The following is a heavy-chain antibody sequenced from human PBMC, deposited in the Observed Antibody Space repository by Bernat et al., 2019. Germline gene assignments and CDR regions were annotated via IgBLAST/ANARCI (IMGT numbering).Heavy chain of an antibody. CDR3: AKDQLTGHLFNYCYYGMDV. CDR1: GFTFSSYG. Sequence: QVQLVESGGGVVQPGRSLRLSCAASGFTFSSYGMHWVRQAPGKGLEWVAVISYDGSNKYYADSVKGRFTISRDNSKNTLYLQMNSLRAEDTAVYYCAKDQLTGHLFNYCYYGMDVWGQGTTVTVSS. D-gene: IGHD7-27*01. J-gene: IGHJ6*02. CDR2: ISYDGSNK. V-gene: IGHV3-30*18.